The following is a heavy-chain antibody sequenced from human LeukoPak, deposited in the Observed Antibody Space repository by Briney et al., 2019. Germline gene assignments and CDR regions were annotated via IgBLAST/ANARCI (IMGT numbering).Heavy chain of an antibody. CDR3: AREGVAGDNWFDP. Sequence: SQTLSLTCAISGDSVSSNSASWNWIRQSPSSGLEWLGRTYYKSKWYNDYAVSVKSRIIINPDTSKNQFSLQLNSVSPEDTAMYWCAREGVAGDNWFDPWGQGTLVTVSS. D-gene: IGHD6-19*01. V-gene: IGHV6-1*01. CDR2: TYYKSKWYN. CDR1: GDSVSSNSAS. J-gene: IGHJ5*02.